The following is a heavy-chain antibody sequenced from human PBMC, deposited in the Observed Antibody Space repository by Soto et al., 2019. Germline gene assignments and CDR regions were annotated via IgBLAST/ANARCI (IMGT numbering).Heavy chain of an antibody. J-gene: IGHJ4*02. CDR1: GYTFTSYG. CDR3: ARDSSPISYYGSTSFYRTPRLRPDY. V-gene: IGHV1-18*01. CDR2: IYPYNGNT. D-gene: IGHD3-10*01. Sequence: ASVKVSCKASGYTFTSYGISWVRQAPGQGLEWMGWIYPYNGNTNYAQKIQDRVTLTTDTPTSTAYMELRSLRSDDTAVYYCARDSSPISYYGSTSFYRTPRLRPDYWGQGALVTASS.